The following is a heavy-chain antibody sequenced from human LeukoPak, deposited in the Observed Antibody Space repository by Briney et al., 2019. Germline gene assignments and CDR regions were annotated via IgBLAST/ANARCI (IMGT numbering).Heavy chain of an antibody. D-gene: IGHD2-2*01. Sequence: SVKVSCKASGGTFSSYAISWVRQAPGQGLEWMGGIIPIFGTANYAQKFQGRVTITADESTSTAYMELSSLRSEDTAVYYCARVGERCSSTSCYLGAFDIWGQGTMVTVSS. V-gene: IGHV1-69*13. CDR3: ARVGERCSSTSCYLGAFDI. J-gene: IGHJ3*02. CDR2: IIPIFGTA. CDR1: GGTFSSYA.